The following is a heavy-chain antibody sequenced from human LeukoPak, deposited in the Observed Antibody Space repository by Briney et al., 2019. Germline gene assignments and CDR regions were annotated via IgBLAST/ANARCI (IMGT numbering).Heavy chain of an antibody. CDR3: TTDLHSGYCSGVSCYPYDY. V-gene: IGHV3-15*01. CDR2: IKSDTDGETT. J-gene: IGHJ4*02. D-gene: IGHD2-15*01. Sequence: GGSLRLSCAASGFSFNDAWMSWVRQAPGKGLEWVGRIKSDTDGETTDYAAPVKGRFTISRDDSRNTLYLQMTTLKTEDTALYYCTTDLHSGYCSGVSCYPYDYWGQGTLVTVSS. CDR1: GFSFNDAW.